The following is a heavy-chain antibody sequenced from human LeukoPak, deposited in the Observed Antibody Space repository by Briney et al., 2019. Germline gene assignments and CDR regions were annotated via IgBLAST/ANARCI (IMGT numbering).Heavy chain of an antibody. Sequence: PSETLSLTCTVSGGSISSSSYYWGWIRQPPGKGLEWIGSINYSGSTYYNPSLKSRVTISVDTSKNQFSLKLSSVTAADTAVYYCARRGRDGYNLDYWGQGTLVTVSS. CDR3: ARRGRDGYNLDY. J-gene: IGHJ4*02. D-gene: IGHD5-24*01. CDR1: GGSISSSSYY. CDR2: INYSGST. V-gene: IGHV4-39*01.